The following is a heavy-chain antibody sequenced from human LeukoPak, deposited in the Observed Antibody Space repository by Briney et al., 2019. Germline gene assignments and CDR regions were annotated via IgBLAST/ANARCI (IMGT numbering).Heavy chain of an antibody. CDR3: AKDLSVAAGEDAFDI. V-gene: IGHV3-30*02. J-gene: IGHJ3*02. D-gene: IGHD6-13*01. Sequence: GGSLRLSCAASGFTFSSYGMYWVRQAPGKGLEWVAFIRYDGSNKYYADSVKGRFTISRDNSKNTLYLQMNSLRAEDTAVYYCAKDLSVAAGEDAFDIWGQGTMVTVSS. CDR2: IRYDGSNK. CDR1: GFTFSSYG.